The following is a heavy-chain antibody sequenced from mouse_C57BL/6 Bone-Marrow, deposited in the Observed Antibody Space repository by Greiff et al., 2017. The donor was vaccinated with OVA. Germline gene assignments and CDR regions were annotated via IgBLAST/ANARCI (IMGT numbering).Heavy chain of an antibody. CDR3: ARSWLLRFYYFDY. CDR2: IDPSDSET. D-gene: IGHD2-3*01. Sequence: QVQLQQPGAELVRPGSSVKLSCKASGYTFTSYWMHWVKQRPIQGLEWIGNIDPSDSETHYNQKFKDKATLTVDKSSSTAYMQLSSLTSEDSAVDYCARSWLLRFYYFDYWGQGTTLTVSS. J-gene: IGHJ2*01. CDR1: GYTFTSYW. V-gene: IGHV1-52*01.